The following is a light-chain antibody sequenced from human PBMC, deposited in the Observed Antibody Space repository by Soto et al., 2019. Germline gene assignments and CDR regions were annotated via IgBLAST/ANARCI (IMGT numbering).Light chain of an antibody. CDR3: QQYDNLPLT. CDR2: DAS. V-gene: IGKV1-33*01. CDR1: QDISNY. J-gene: IGKJ4*01. Sequence: IRITQSPSSLSASVGDRVTITCQASQDISNYLNWYQQKPGKAPKLLIYDASNLETGVPSRFSGSGSGTDFTFTISSLQPEDIATYYCQQYDNLPLTFGGGTKVDIK.